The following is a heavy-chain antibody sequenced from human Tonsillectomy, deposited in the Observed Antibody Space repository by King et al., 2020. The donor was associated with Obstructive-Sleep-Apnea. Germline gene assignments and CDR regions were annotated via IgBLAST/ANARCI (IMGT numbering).Heavy chain of an antibody. CDR1: GFAFSSYG. D-gene: IGHD3-10*01. Sequence: VQLVESGGGVVQPGRSLRLSCTVSGFAFSSYGMHWVRQAPGKGLEWVAIISYDGSNKYYADSVKGRFIISRDNSKNTLYLQMSSLRVEDTAVYYCAKDCGFGEKPTLFDYWGQGTLVTVSS. V-gene: IGHV3-30*18. CDR3: AKDCGFGEKPTLFDY. J-gene: IGHJ4*02. CDR2: ISYDGSNK.